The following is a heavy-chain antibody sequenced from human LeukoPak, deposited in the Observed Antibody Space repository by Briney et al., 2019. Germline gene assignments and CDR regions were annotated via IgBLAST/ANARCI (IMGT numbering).Heavy chain of an antibody. CDR2: IKQDGSEK. D-gene: IGHD6-13*01. V-gene: IGHV3-7*01. Sequence: GGSLRLSCAASGFTFSSYWMSWVRQAPGKGLEWVANIKQDGSEKYYVDSEKGRFTISRDNAKNSLYLQMNSLGAEDTAVYYCARWPKQQLDNYFDYWGQGTLVTVPS. CDR3: ARWPKQQLDNYFDY. CDR1: GFTFSSYW. J-gene: IGHJ4*02.